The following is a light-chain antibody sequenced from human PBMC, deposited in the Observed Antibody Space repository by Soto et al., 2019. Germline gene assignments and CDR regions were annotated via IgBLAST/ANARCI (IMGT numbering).Light chain of an antibody. J-gene: IGKJ4*01. V-gene: IGKV3-15*01. CDR2: GAS. Sequence: EIVMTQSPATLSVSPGERATLSCRANQSVSSKLAWYQQKPGQAPRLLISGASTRSTGIPDRFSGRGSGTEFTLTISSLQSEDFAVYYCQEYNNWPALTFGGGTKVDIK. CDR3: QEYNNWPALT. CDR1: QSVSSK.